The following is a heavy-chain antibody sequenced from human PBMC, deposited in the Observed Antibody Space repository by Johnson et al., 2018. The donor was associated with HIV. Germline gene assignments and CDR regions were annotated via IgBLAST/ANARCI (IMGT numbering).Heavy chain of an antibody. Sequence: VQLVESGGGVVRPGRSLRLSCVVSGFPFSNYPMHWVRQAPGKGLEWVAVISFDGSNKYYADSVKGRFSISRDNSKNTLYLQMNSLRAEDTAMYYCATSGLTLGSSSSHAFDIWGQGTMVTVSS. D-gene: IGHD6-6*01. V-gene: IGHV3-30*04. CDR3: ATSGLTLGSSSSHAFDI. CDR2: ISFDGSNK. J-gene: IGHJ3*02. CDR1: GFPFSNYP.